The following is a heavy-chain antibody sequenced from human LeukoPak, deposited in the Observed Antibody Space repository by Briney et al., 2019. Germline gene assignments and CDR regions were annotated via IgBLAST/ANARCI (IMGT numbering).Heavy chain of an antibody. CDR1: GGSISSRSYY. CDR2: IYYSGST. Sequence: SETLSLTCTVSGGSISSRSYYWSWIRQPPGKGLEWIGSIYYSGSTYYNPSLKSRVTISVDTSKNQFSLKLSSVTAADTAVYYCASTLQNAWELPRDPFDIWGQGTMVTVSS. CDR3: ASTLQNAWELPRDPFDI. V-gene: IGHV4-39*01. J-gene: IGHJ3*02. D-gene: IGHD1-26*01.